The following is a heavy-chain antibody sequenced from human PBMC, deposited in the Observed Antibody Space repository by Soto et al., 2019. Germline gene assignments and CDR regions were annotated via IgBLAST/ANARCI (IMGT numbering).Heavy chain of an antibody. CDR3: ARHFRVHCSSTSCYPLFDI. D-gene: IGHD2-2*01. V-gene: IGHV4-59*08. CDR2: IYYSGST. CDR1: GGSISSYY. J-gene: IGHJ3*02. Sequence: QVQLQESGPGLVKPSETLSLTCTVSGGSISSYYWSWIRQPPGKGLEWIGYIYYSGSTNYNPSLKSRVTISVDTSKNQFPLKLSSVTAADTAVYYCARHFRVHCSSTSCYPLFDIWGQGTMVTVSS.